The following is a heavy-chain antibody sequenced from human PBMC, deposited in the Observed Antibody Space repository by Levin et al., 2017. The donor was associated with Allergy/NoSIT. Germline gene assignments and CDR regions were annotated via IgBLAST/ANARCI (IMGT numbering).Heavy chain of an antibody. J-gene: IGHJ2*01. CDR1: GFTFSLYG. V-gene: IGHV3-33*01. CDR3: ARGALAVADKTDSWYFDL. Sequence: GGSLRLSCAASGFTFSLYGMHWVRQAPGKGLEWVAVIWYDGINKYYADSMKGRFTISRDNSKNTLYLQMNSLGAEDTAVYYCARGALAVADKTDSWYFDLWGRGTLVTVSS. D-gene: IGHD6-19*01. CDR2: IWYDGINK.